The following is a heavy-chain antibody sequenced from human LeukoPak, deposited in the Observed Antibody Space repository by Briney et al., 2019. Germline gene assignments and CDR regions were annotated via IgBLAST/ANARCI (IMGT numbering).Heavy chain of an antibody. J-gene: IGHJ4*02. D-gene: IGHD6-19*01. V-gene: IGHV4-39*01. Sequence: SETLSLTCTVSGGSISSSSNYWGWIRQPPGKGPEWIGSIYYSGSTYYKTSLKSRVTISVDTSKNQFSLKLSSVTAADTAVYYCARLSVSGYYYFDYWGQGTLVTVSS. CDR3: ARLSVSGYYYFDY. CDR2: IYYSGST. CDR1: GGSISSSSNY.